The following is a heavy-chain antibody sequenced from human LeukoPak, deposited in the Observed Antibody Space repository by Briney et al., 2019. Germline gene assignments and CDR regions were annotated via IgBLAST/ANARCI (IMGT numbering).Heavy chain of an antibody. CDR3: ARDENGYVWGSFRA. CDR2: IYTSGST. V-gene: IGHV4-4*07. J-gene: IGHJ5*02. D-gene: IGHD3-16*02. Sequence: SETLSLTCTVSGGSISSYYWSWIRQPAGKGLEWIGRIYTSGSTNYNPSLKSRGTMSVDTSKNQFSLKLSSVTAADTAVYYCARDENGYVWGSFRAWGQGTLVTVSS. CDR1: GGSISSYY.